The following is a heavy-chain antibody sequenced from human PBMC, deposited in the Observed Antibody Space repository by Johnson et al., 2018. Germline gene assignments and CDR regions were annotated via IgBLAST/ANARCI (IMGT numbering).Heavy chain of an antibody. CDR3: ARVSCGYQPYYYFGMDV. D-gene: IGHD3-22*01. CDR1: GFTFSSYG. Sequence: QVQLVESGGGVVQPGRSLRLSCAASGFTFSSYGMHWVRQAPGKGLEWVAVISFDGNIKYYADSVKGRFTISRDNSKNTLILYLQMNSLGAEDTAVYYCARVSCGYQPYYYFGMDVWGQGTTVTVSS. J-gene: IGHJ6*02. V-gene: IGHV3-30*03. CDR2: ISFDGNIK.